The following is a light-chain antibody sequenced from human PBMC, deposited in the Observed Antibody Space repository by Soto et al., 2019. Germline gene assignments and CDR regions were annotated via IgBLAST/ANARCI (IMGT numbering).Light chain of an antibody. CDR1: QYINTR. Sequence: TQSPATLSSFPGDRVTLSCRASQYINTRLAWYQQKPGKAPKFLVYDASNLESGVPSRFSGSGSGTEFTLTISSLQPDDFATYYCQQYNSYSVTFGQGTKVDIK. CDR2: DAS. CDR3: QQYNSYSVT. V-gene: IGKV1-5*01. J-gene: IGKJ1*01.